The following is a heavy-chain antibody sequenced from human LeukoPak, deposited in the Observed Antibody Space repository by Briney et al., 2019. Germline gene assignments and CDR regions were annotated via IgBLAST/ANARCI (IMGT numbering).Heavy chain of an antibody. Sequence: GGSLRLSCEVPGFTFNDYTMHWVRQAPGRGLEWVSSITWNSDTLKYAGSVKGRFTISRDNTKNSLYLQMNSLRAEDTAVYYCAELGITMIGGVWGKGTTVTISS. D-gene: IGHD3-10*02. J-gene: IGHJ6*04. CDR2: ITWNSDTL. CDR1: GFTFNDYT. CDR3: AELGITMIGGV. V-gene: IGHV3-9*01.